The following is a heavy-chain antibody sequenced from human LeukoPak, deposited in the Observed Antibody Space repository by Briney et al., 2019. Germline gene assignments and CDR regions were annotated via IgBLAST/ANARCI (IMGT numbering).Heavy chain of an antibody. CDR2: IYHSGST. CDR3: ARGRRRKYYDILTGNNGMDV. Sequence: TETLPLTCAVSGGSISSSNWWSWVRQPPGKGLEWIGEIYHSGSTNYNPSLRSRVTISVDKSKNQFSLKLSSVTAADTAVYYCARGRRRKYYDILTGNNGMDVWGQGTTVTVSS. CDR1: GGSISSSNW. V-gene: IGHV4-4*02. D-gene: IGHD3-9*01. J-gene: IGHJ6*02.